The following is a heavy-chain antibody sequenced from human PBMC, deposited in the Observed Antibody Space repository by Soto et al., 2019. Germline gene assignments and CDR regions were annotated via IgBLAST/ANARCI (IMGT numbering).Heavy chain of an antibody. D-gene: IGHD2-2*01. J-gene: IGHJ4*02. CDR2: INPNSGGT. V-gene: IGHV1-2*02. Sequence: ASVKVSCKASGYTFTGYYMHWVRQAPGQGLEWMGWINPNSGGTNYAQKFQGRVTMTRDTSISTAYMELSRLRSDDTAMYFCARDIHISTPHYFDNWGQGTPVTVSS. CDR1: GYTFTGYY. CDR3: ARDIHISTPHYFDN.